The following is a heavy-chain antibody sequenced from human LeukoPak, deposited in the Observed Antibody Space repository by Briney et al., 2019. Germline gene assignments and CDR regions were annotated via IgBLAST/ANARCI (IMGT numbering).Heavy chain of an antibody. J-gene: IGHJ4*02. CDR2: VNSNSGGT. V-gene: IGHV1-2*02. Sequence: ASVKVSCKASGYTFTAYYMHWVRQAPGQGLEWMGWVNSNSGGTNYAQRFRGRVTMTRDTSINTAYMELSGLRSDDTAGYYCAIRDTDMVSPPHYWGQGTLVTVSS. D-gene: IGHD5-18*01. CDR3: AIRDTDMVSPPHY. CDR1: GYTFTAYY.